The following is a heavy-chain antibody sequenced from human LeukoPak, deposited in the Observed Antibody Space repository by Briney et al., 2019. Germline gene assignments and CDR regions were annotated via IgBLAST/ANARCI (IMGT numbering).Heavy chain of an antibody. CDR3: ALTGYSYGKLPVPFDY. D-gene: IGHD5-18*01. J-gene: IGHJ4*02. CDR1: GFSVSSRGMG. Sequence: SGPTLVNPTQTLTLTCAFSGFSVSSRGMGVGWIRQPPGKALDWLALIDWHDVKRYRPSLQSRLTISKDTSKNQVVLTMTNMDPVDTATYYCALTGYSYGKLPVPFDYWGQGALVTVSS. V-gene: IGHV2-5*01. CDR2: IDWHDVK.